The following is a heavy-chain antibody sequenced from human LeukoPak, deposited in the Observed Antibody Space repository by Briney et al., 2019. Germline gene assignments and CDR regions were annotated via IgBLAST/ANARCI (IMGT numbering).Heavy chain of an antibody. V-gene: IGHV1-2*02. Sequence: GASVKVSCKASGYTFTGYYMHWVQQAPGQGLEWMGWINPNSGGTNYAQKFQGRVTMTRDTSISTAYMELSRLRSDDTAVYYCASRSIIAAAGSTADYWGQGTLVTVSS. D-gene: IGHD6-13*01. CDR1: GYTFTGYY. J-gene: IGHJ4*02. CDR3: ASRSIIAAAGSTADY. CDR2: INPNSGGT.